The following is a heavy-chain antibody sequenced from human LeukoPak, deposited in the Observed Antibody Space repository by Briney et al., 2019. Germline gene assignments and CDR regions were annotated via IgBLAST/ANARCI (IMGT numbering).Heavy chain of an antibody. D-gene: IGHD3-10*01. CDR2: ISGSGGST. CDR3: AKRIGVRGVIIHYYYGMDA. Sequence: GGSLRLSCAASGFTFSSYAMSWVRQAPGKGLEWVSAISGSGGSTYYADSVKGRFTISRDNSKNTLYLQMNSLRAEDTAVYYCAKRIGVRGVIIHYYYGMDAWGQGTTGTVSS. J-gene: IGHJ6*02. CDR1: GFTFSSYA. V-gene: IGHV3-23*01.